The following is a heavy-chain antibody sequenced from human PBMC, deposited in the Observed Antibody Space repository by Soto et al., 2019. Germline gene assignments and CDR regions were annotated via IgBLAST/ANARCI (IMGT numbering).Heavy chain of an antibody. CDR2: IYHSGST. V-gene: IGHV4-59*08. CDR3: EGRRVAGVKGFDY. CDR1: ADSISSYY. J-gene: IGHJ4*02. Sequence: KPSETRSLTCTVSADSISSYYLSWIRHPPRKGLEWIGYIYHSGSTSYSPSLKSRVTISVDTSKNQFSLKLISVTAADTAVYYCEGRRVAGVKGFDYWGQGTLVTVSS. D-gene: IGHD6-19*01.